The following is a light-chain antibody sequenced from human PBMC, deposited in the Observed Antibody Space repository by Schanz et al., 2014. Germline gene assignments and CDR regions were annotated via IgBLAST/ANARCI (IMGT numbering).Light chain of an antibody. J-gene: IGLJ3*02. Sequence: QSVLTQPPSMSGAPGQRVTISCTGSSSNIGAGYDVHWYQQLPGTAPKLLIYGNNNRPSGVPDRFSGSKSGTSASLAITGLQAEDEADYYCQSYDSRLSGYWLFGGGTKVTVL. V-gene: IGLV1-40*01. CDR2: GNN. CDR1: SSNIGAGYD. CDR3: QSYDSRLSGYWL.